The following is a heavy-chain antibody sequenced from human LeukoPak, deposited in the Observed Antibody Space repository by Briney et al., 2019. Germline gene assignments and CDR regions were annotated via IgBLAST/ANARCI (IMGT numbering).Heavy chain of an antibody. CDR2: IYTSGST. V-gene: IGHV4-61*02. CDR1: GGSISSGSYY. CDR3: ARVTTIFGVVYYYYHMDV. Sequence: PSETLSLTCTVSGGSISSGSYYWRWIRQPAGKGMEWIGRIYTSGSTNYNPSLKSRVTISVDTSKNQFSLKLSSVTAADTAVYYCARVTTIFGVVYYYYHMDVWGKGTTVTVSS. D-gene: IGHD3-3*01. J-gene: IGHJ6*03.